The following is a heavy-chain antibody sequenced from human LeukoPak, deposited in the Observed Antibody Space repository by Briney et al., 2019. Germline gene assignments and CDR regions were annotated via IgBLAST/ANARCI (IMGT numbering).Heavy chain of an antibody. D-gene: IGHD1-7*01. CDR1: GGSISTITYY. CDR3: ARLYGNYQNYFDY. Sequence: SETLSLTCTVSGGSISTITYYWGWIRQPPGKGLEWVGHMYYRGNTFYNPSLKSRVTISVDTSKNQFSLKLGSVTAADTAVYYCARLYGNYQNYFDYWGQGTLVTVSS. CDR2: MYYRGNT. J-gene: IGHJ4*02. V-gene: IGHV4-39*07.